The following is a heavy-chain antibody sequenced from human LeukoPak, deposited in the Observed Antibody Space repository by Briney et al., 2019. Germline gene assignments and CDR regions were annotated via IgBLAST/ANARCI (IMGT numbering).Heavy chain of an antibody. CDR2: IYHSGST. J-gene: IGHJ4*02. Sequence: SETLSLTCAVSGGSISSGGYSWSWIRQPPGKGLEWIGYIYHSGSTYYNPSLKSRVTISVDRSKNQFSLKLSSVTAADTAVYYCASCMGSSTGCYDFDYWGQGTLVTVSS. V-gene: IGHV4-30-2*01. CDR3: ASCMGSSTGCYDFDY. CDR1: GGSISSGGYS. D-gene: IGHD2-2*01.